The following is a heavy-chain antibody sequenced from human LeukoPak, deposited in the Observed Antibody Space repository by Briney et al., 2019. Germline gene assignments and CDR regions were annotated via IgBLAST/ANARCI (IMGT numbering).Heavy chain of an antibody. V-gene: IGHV3-53*01. CDR1: GFTFSSNY. CDR3: AKVSGGGLYYDGMDV. J-gene: IGHJ6*02. Sequence: PGGSLRLSCAASGFTFSSNYMSWVRQAPGKGLEWVSVIYTGDTTYYADSVKGRFTISRDSSKNTLYLQMNSLRAEDTAVYYCAKVSGGGLYYDGMDVWGQGTTVTVSS. D-gene: IGHD1-14*01. CDR2: IYTGDTT.